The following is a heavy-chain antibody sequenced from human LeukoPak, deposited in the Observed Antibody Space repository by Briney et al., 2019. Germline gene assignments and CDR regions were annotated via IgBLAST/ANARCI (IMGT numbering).Heavy chain of an antibody. Sequence: MTSETLSLTCTASGGSISSSSYYWGWIRQPPGKGLEWIGSIYYSGSTYYNPSLKSRVTISVDTSKNQFSLKLSSVTAADTAVYYCARGPPGDFWSGYLSYYYYMDVWGKGTTVTVSS. J-gene: IGHJ6*03. CDR3: ARGPPGDFWSGYLSYYYYMDV. V-gene: IGHV4-39*07. CDR2: IYYSGST. D-gene: IGHD3-3*01. CDR1: GGSISSSSYY.